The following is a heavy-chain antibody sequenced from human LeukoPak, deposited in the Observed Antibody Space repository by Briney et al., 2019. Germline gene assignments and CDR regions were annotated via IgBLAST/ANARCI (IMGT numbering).Heavy chain of an antibody. J-gene: IGHJ3*02. V-gene: IGHV4-39*07. Sequence: PSETLSLTCTVSGGSISSSSYYWGWIRQPPGKGLEWIGSIYYSGSTYYNPSLKSRVTISVDTSKNQFSLKLSSVTAADTAVYYCARKDTMVRGLHDAFDIWGQGTMVTVSS. D-gene: IGHD3-10*01. CDR1: GGSISSSSYY. CDR2: IYYSGST. CDR3: ARKDTMVRGLHDAFDI.